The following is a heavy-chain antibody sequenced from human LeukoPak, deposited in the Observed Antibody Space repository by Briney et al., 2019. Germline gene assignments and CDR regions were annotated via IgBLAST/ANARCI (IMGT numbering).Heavy chain of an antibody. V-gene: IGHV3-30-3*01. CDR1: GFAFSSYA. Sequence: GRSLRLSCAASGFAFSSYALHWVRQAPGKGLEWVAVISYDGSNKYYADSVKGRFTISRDNSKNTLYLQMNSLRAEDTAVYYCATDDLDDYGDYNPDYWGQGTLVTVSS. D-gene: IGHD4-17*01. CDR3: ATDDLDDYGDYNPDY. J-gene: IGHJ4*02. CDR2: ISYDGSNK.